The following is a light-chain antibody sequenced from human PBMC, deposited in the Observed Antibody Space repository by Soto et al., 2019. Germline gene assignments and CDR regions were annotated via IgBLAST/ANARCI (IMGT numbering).Light chain of an antibody. CDR2: GAS. Sequence: EIVITQSPATLSVSPGERATLSCRASQSVSSNLAWYHQKPGQAPRLLIYGASTRATGIPARFSGSGSGTEFTLTISSLQSEDFAVYYCQQYNNWPLLTFGQGTRLEIK. J-gene: IGKJ5*01. V-gene: IGKV3-15*01. CDR3: QQYNNWPLLT. CDR1: QSVSSN.